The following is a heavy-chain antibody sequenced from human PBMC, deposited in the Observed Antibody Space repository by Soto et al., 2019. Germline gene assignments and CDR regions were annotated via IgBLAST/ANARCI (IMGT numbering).Heavy chain of an antibody. V-gene: IGHV3-23*01. Sequence: PGGSLRLSCAASGFTFSSYAMSWVRQAPGKGLEWVSAISGSGGSTYYADSVKGRFTISRGNSKNTLYLQMNSLRAEDTAVYYCAHIIAAAGIYFQHWGQGTLVTVSS. D-gene: IGHD6-13*01. CDR2: ISGSGGST. CDR1: GFTFSSYA. J-gene: IGHJ1*01. CDR3: AHIIAAAGIYFQH.